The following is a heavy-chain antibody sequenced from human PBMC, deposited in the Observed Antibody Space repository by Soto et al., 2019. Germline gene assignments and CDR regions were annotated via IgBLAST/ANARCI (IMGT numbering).Heavy chain of an antibody. CDR3: ARGRANYYFDF. D-gene: IGHD1-1*01. CDR1: GFTFSGYS. Sequence: GGSLRLSCKASGFTFSGYSMDWVRQAPGKGLEWIAYISGGGVPVYYADSVKGRFTISRDNAKNSLYLQLNHLRDEDTAIYYCARGRANYYFDFWGQGALVTVSS. V-gene: IGHV3-48*02. CDR2: ISGGGVPV. J-gene: IGHJ4*02.